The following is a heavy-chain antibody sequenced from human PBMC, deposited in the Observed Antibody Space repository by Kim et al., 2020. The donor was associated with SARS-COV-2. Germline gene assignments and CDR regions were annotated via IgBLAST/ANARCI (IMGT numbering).Heavy chain of an antibody. CDR1: GGSISSGGYY. V-gene: IGHV4-31*03. J-gene: IGHJ5*02. Sequence: SETLSLTCTVSGGSISSGGYYWSWIRQHPGKGLEWIGYIYYSGSTYYNPSLKSRVTISVDTSKNQFSLKLSSVTAADTAVYYCARVSEWLSYFDPWGQGTLVTVSS. CDR2: IYYSGST. D-gene: IGHD3-3*01. CDR3: ARVSEWLSYFDP.